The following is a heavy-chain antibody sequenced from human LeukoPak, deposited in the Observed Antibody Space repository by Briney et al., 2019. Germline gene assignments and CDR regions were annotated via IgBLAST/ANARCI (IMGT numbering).Heavy chain of an antibody. D-gene: IGHD2-21*01. CDR2: INPNSGGT. CDR1: GYTFTGHY. Sequence: GASVKVSCKASGYTFTGHYMHWVRQAPGQGLEWMGWINPNSGGTNYAQKFQGRVTMTRDTSISTAYMELRRLRSDDTAMYYCATDRAEIILYWGRGTLVTVSS. CDR3: ATDRAEIILY. V-gene: IGHV1-2*02. J-gene: IGHJ4*02.